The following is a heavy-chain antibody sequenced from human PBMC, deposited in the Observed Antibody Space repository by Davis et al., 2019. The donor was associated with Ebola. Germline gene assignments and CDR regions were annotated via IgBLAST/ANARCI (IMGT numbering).Heavy chain of an antibody. CDR2: IYHSGST. CDR3: ARAAARPYYYYGMDV. V-gene: IGHV4-34*01. D-gene: IGHD6-6*01. Sequence: SETLSLTCAVYIGSFSGYYWSWIRQSPGKGLEWIGEIYHSGSTNYNPSLKSRVTISVDKSKNQFSLKLSSVTAADTAVYYCARAAARPYYYYGMDVWGQGTTVTVSS. J-gene: IGHJ6*02. CDR1: IGSFSGYY.